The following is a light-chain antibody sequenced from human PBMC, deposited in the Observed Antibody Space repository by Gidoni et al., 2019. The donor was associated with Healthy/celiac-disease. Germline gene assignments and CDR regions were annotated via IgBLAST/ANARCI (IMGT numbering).Light chain of an antibody. CDR1: QSVSSN. J-gene: IGKJ2*01. CDR3: QQYNNWPYT. V-gene: IGKV3-15*01. Sequence: IVMTQSPATLAVSQGERATLSCRASQSVSSNLAWYQQKPGQAPRLLIHGASTRATGIPARFSGSGSGTEFTLTISSLQSEDFAVYYCQQYNNWPYTFGQGTKLEIK. CDR2: GAS.